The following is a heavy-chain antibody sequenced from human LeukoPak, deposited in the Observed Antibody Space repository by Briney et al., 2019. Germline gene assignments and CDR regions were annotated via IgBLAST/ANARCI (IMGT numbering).Heavy chain of an antibody. D-gene: IGHD6-19*01. CDR3: ARARPILRYSSGWYDFDD. CDR1: GFTFSDYY. J-gene: IGHJ4*02. V-gene: IGHV3-11*01. CDR2: ISSSGSTI. Sequence: GGSLRLSRAASGFTFSDYYMSWMPQAPGKGLEWVSYISSSGSTIYYADSVRGRFTISRDNAKNSLYLQMNSPRGEDTAVYYCARARPILRYSSGWYDFDDWGQGTLVTVSS.